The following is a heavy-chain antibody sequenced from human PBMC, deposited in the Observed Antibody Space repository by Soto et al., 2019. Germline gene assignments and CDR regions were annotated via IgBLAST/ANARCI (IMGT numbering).Heavy chain of an antibody. CDR3: AKDSVYYYGSWSYYNGARYFDY. J-gene: IGHJ4*02. CDR2: ISYDGSNK. V-gene: IGHV3-30*18. D-gene: IGHD3-10*01. CDR1: GFTFSSYG. Sequence: GGSLRLSCAASGFTFSSYGMHWVRQAPGKGLEWVAVISYDGSNKYYADSVKGRFTISRDNSKNTLYLQMNSLRAEDTAVYYCAKDSVYYYGSWSYYNGARYFDYWGQGTLVTVSS.